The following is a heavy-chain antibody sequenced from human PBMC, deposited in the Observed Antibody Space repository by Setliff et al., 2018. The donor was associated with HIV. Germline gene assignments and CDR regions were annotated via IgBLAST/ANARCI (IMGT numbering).Heavy chain of an antibody. V-gene: IGHV4-34*01. CDR1: GGSFSNYY. CDR3: ARGLQYYDSGSYSEDY. Sequence: PSETLSLTCAVYGGSFSNYYWSWIRQPPEKGLEWIGEITDDGSANYNPSLRSRVTISLATSQKQFSLKVTSVTAADTAIYDCARGLQYYDSGSYSEDYWGQGTLVTVSS. CDR2: ITDDGSA. J-gene: IGHJ4*02. D-gene: IGHD3-10*01.